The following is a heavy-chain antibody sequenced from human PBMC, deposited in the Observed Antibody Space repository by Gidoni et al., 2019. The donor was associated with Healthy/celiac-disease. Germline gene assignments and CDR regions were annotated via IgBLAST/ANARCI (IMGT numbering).Heavy chain of an antibody. J-gene: IGHJ4*02. D-gene: IGHD2-15*01. Sequence: EVQLLESGGGLVRPGGSLRLSCTASGITFSTHAMSWVRQAPGKGLEWVSRISGSGGNTYYADSVKGRFTIYRDNSKNTLYLQMNSLRAEDTAVYYCAKGSDPVGVAGEFDDWGQGTLVTVSS. CDR1: GITFSTHA. V-gene: IGHV3-23*01. CDR3: AKGSDPVGVAGEFDD. CDR2: ISGSGGNT.